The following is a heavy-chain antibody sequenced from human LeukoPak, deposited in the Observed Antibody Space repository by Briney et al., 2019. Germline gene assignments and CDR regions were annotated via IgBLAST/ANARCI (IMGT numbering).Heavy chain of an antibody. Sequence: GASVKVSCKASGYTFIDYYIHWVRQAPGQGLEWMGWINPNGGGTNYAQKFQGRVTMTTDTSISTAYMELGGLRYDDTAVYYCARVSSSGDYYDNWGQGTLVTVSS. CDR3: ARVSSSGDYYDN. CDR2: INPNGGGT. V-gene: IGHV1-2*02. CDR1: GYTFIDYY. J-gene: IGHJ4*02. D-gene: IGHD3-10*01.